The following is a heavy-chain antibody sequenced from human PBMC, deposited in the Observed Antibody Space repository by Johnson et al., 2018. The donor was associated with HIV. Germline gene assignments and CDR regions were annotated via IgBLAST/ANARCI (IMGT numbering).Heavy chain of an antibody. CDR1: GFPFSNYA. Sequence: VQLVESGGGVVQPGRSLRLSCAASGFPFSNYAMHWVRQAPGKGLEWVSAISGSGGSTYYADSVRGRSTLSRDNSRNTLYLQMNSLRAEDTGVYYCARDWSSWYTVDAFDIWGQGTMVTVSS. CDR3: ARDWSSWYTVDAFDI. J-gene: IGHJ3*02. V-gene: IGHV3-23*04. CDR2: ISGSGGST. D-gene: IGHD6-13*01.